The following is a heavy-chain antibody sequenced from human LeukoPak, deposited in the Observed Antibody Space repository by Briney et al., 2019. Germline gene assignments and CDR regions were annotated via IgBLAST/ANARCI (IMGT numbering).Heavy chain of an antibody. CDR1: GYTFTGYQ. V-gene: IGHV1-2*02. CDR2: IHPTSGGT. J-gene: IGHJ4*02. Sequence: EASVKVSCQASGYTFTGYQMHGVGQPPGQGLEGMGWIHPTSGGTNYAQKFQGRVTMTRDTSISTAYMELSRLRSDDTAVYYCARDSAPGDTYGLLGIDSWGQGTLVTVSS. D-gene: IGHD5-18*01. CDR3: ARDSAPGDTYGLLGIDS.